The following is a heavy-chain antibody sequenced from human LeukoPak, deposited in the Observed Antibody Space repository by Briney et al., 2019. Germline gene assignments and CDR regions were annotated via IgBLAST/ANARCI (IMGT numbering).Heavy chain of an antibody. D-gene: IGHD3-10*01. Sequence: GGSLRLSCAASGFSFSNFWMAWVRQRPGEGLEWMANMKPDASHISYVDSVEGRFTISRDNAKNSLYLQMDSLRAEDTAVYYCVRDSRTYGYFWGRGTLVTVSS. CDR2: MKPDASHI. J-gene: IGHJ4*02. V-gene: IGHV3-7*01. CDR1: GFSFSNFW. CDR3: VRDSRTYGYF.